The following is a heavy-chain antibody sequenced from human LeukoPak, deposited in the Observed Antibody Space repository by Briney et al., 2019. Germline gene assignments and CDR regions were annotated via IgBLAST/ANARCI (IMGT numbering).Heavy chain of an antibody. CDR2: INQGGTEK. CDR3: ARDGPPAGLYFDN. J-gene: IGHJ4*02. V-gene: IGHV3-7*01. Sequence: GGSLILSCAASGFSFNTFWMNWVRQAPGKGLERVATINQGGTEKYYVDSVKGRFTISRDNAHNSLYPQMYTLRPEDTAVYYCARDGPPAGLYFDNWGQGTLVTVSS. CDR1: GFSFNTFW. D-gene: IGHD2-2*01.